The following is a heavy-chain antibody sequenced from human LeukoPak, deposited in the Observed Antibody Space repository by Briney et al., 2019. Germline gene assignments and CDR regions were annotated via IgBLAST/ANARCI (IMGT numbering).Heavy chain of an antibody. V-gene: IGHV3-43*01. CDR1: GFTFDDYT. Sequence: GGSLRLSCAASGFTFDDYTMHWVRQAPGKGLEWVSLISWDGGSTYYADSVKGRFTISRDNSKNSLYLQMNSLRTEDTALYYCAKDVLAGDDRLDYWGQGTLVTVSS. D-gene: IGHD3-9*01. J-gene: IGHJ4*02. CDR3: AKDVLAGDDRLDY. CDR2: ISWDGGST.